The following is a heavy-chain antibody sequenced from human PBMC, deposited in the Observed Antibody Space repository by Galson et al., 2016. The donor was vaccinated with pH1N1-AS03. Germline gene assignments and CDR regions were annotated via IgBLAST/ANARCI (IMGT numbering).Heavy chain of an antibody. V-gene: IGHV3-48*02. CDR2: ISSRGDSI. D-gene: IGHD2-21*02. CDR1: GFIFSTYS. CDR3: ARIVTMSDFDS. Sequence: SLRLSCAGSGFIFSTYSMIWVRQAPGKGLEWVSYISSRGDSIYYADSVKGRFSISRDNAKESLYLQMNSLRDEDTGVYYCARIVTMSDFDSWGQGTLVTVSS. J-gene: IGHJ4*02.